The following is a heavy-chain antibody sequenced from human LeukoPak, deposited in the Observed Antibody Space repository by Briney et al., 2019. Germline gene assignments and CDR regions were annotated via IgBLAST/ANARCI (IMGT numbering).Heavy chain of an antibody. D-gene: IGHD2-8*01. J-gene: IGHJ4*02. Sequence: GGSLRLSCVVSGLTSTGYSMTWIRQAPGKGLEWVSSISSSSDYIFYADSVKGRFTISRDDAKNSLYLQMNSPRAEDTAAYYCTRGTDGLWDFWGQGTLVTVSS. CDR2: ISSSSDYI. CDR1: GLTSTGYS. CDR3: TRGTDGLWDF. V-gene: IGHV3-21*06.